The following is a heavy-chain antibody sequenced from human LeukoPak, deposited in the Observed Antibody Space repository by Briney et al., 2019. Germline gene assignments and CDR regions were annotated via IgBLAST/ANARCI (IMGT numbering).Heavy chain of an antibody. D-gene: IGHD6-13*01. CDR2: ISSSGGAT. V-gene: IGHV3-23*01. Sequence: PGGSLRLSCEVSGFTFSHYAMTWVRQVPGKGLDWVSSISSSGGATYYADSVKGRFTISRDDSKNTLYLQMNSLKAEDTAVYYCAKDSSPRAADELDYWGQGTLVTVSS. J-gene: IGHJ4*02. CDR1: GFTFSHYA. CDR3: AKDSSPRAADELDY.